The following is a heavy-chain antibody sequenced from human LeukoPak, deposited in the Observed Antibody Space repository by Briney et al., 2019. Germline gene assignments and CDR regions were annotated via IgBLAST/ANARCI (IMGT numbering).Heavy chain of an antibody. CDR3: AKDVVTIFGVVIMANDAFDI. CDR2: ISGSGGST. V-gene: IGHV3-23*01. CDR1: GFTFSSYA. Sequence: GGSLRLSCAASGFTFSSYAMSWVRQAPGKGLEWVSAISGSGGSTYYADSVKGRFTISRDNSKNTLYLQMNSLRAEDTAVYYCAKDVVTIFGVVIMANDAFDIWGEGTMVTVSS. D-gene: IGHD3-3*01. J-gene: IGHJ3*02.